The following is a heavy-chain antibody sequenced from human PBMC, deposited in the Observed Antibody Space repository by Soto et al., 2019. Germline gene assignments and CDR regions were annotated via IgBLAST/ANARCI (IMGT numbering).Heavy chain of an antibody. CDR2: IIPILGIA. Sequence: SVKVSCKASGGTFSSYTISWVRQAPGQGLEWMGRIIPILGIANYAQKFQGRVKINEDKSTSTAYMELSSLRSEDTAVYYCARPNSGYCSSTSCSYYGMDVWGQGTTVTVSS. D-gene: IGHD2-2*01. CDR3: ARPNSGYCSSTSCSYYGMDV. J-gene: IGHJ6*02. V-gene: IGHV1-69*02. CDR1: GGTFSSYT.